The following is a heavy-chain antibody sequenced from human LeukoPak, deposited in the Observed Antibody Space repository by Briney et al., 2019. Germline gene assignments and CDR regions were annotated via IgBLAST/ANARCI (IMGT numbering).Heavy chain of an antibody. CDR2: ISGYDGDT. V-gene: IGHV1-18*01. CDR1: GYTFSTFG. CDR3: ARDFPRRSKRGYTYGYSGILDS. Sequence: ASVKVSCKASGYTFSTFGISWVRQAPGQGLEWMGWISGYDGDTNYARDLQGRVTVTTDASTSTAYMELRSLRSDDTAVYYCARDFPRRSKRGYTYGYSGILDSWGQGTLVTVSS. J-gene: IGHJ4*02. D-gene: IGHD5-18*01.